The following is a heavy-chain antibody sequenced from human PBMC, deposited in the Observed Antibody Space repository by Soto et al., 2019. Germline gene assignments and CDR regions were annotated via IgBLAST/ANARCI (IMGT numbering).Heavy chain of an antibody. CDR1: GYTLTDFY. CDR2: INPKNGGI. J-gene: IGHJ1*01. V-gene: IGHV1-2*02. D-gene: IGHD1-20*01. CDR3: VRGRSVLYLDL. Sequence: ASVKVSCKSSGYTLTDFYIHWVRQVPGQGLEWVGWINPKNGGINYAQKFQGRVTMTRDTSVTTSYMDLNRLNFDDSAIYYCVRGRSVLYLDLWGRGTQVTVSS.